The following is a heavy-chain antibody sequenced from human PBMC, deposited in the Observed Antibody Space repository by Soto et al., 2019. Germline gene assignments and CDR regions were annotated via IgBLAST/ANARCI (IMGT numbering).Heavy chain of an antibody. J-gene: IGHJ4*02. V-gene: IGHV3-23*01. CDR1: GFSFSNYA. Sequence: PGGSLRLSCAASGFSFSNYAMSWVRQAPGKGLEWLSGIGGRGTSAYYADSVKGRFAISRDNAKSSLYLQMNSLRAEDAALYYRARAWFEFGFNSYLFDYWGQGTLVTVSS. D-gene: IGHD1-26*01. CDR3: ARAWFEFGFNSYLFDY. CDR2: IGGRGTSA.